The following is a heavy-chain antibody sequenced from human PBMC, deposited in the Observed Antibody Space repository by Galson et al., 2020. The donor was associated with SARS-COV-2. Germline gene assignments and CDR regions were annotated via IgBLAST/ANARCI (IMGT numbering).Heavy chain of an antibody. V-gene: IGHV4-31*03. J-gene: IGHJ3*02. CDR1: GGSISSGGYY. CDR2: IYYSGST. Sequence: SETLSLTCTVSGGSISSGGYYWSWIRQHPGKGLEWIGYIYYSGSTYYNPSLKSRVTISVDTSKNQFSLKLSSVTAADTAVYYCARTTGIVGATRAFDIWGQGTMVTVSS. CDR3: ARTTGIVGATRAFDI. D-gene: IGHD1-26*01.